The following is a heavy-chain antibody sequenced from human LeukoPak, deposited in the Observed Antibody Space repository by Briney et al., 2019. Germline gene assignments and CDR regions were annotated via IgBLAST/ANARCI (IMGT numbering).Heavy chain of an antibody. D-gene: IGHD2-2*02. Sequence: ASVKVSCKASGYTFTSYGISWVRQAPGQGLEWTGWISAYNGNTNYAQKLQGRVTMTTDTSTSTAYMELRSLRSDDTAVYYCARDGSIVVVPAAIRTYYYYGMDVWGQGTTVTVSS. J-gene: IGHJ6*02. CDR1: GYTFTSYG. CDR2: ISAYNGNT. V-gene: IGHV1-18*01. CDR3: ARDGSIVVVPAAIRTYYYYGMDV.